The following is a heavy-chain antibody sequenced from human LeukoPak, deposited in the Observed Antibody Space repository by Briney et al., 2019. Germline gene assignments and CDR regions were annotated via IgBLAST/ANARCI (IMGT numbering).Heavy chain of an antibody. CDR1: GDSISLSFYY. V-gene: IGHV4-39*07. Sequence: AETLSLTCSVSGDSISLSFYYWGWIRQPPGKALEWIGSVYYSGTTSYNPSLKSRVTISVDMSKNHFSLRLRSVTAADTAMYYCARGTLYRGWSYYLDFWGQGSQVTVSS. CDR2: VYYSGTT. CDR3: ARGTLYRGWSYYLDF. J-gene: IGHJ4*02. D-gene: IGHD6-19*01.